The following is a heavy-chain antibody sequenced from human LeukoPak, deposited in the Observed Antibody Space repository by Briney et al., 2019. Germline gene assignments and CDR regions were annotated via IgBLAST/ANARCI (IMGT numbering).Heavy chain of an antibody. CDR3: ARYQTGTMFAV. Sequence: SETLSLTCTVSGASINSDTYYWGWIRQPPGKGLEWIGTHSHSGSAYYNPSLRSRITMSLDTSENQLSLKLYSVTAAGTAIYYCARYQTGTMFAVWGQGTLVTISS. CDR2: HSHSGSA. J-gene: IGHJ4*02. CDR1: GASINSDTYY. V-gene: IGHV4-39*07. D-gene: IGHD1/OR15-1a*01.